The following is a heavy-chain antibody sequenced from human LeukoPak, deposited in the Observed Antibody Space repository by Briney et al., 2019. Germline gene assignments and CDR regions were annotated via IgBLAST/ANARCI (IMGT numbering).Heavy chain of an antibody. CDR3: ARDLFGNLDDAFDI. Sequence: GASVKVSCKASGYTFTSYGISWVRQAPGQGLEWMGWISAYNGNTNYAQKLQGRVTMTTDTSTSTAYMELRSLRSDDTAVYYCARDLFGNLDDAFDIWGQGTMVTVSS. CDR1: GYTFTSYG. CDR2: ISAYNGNT. J-gene: IGHJ3*02. D-gene: IGHD3-3*01. V-gene: IGHV1-18*01.